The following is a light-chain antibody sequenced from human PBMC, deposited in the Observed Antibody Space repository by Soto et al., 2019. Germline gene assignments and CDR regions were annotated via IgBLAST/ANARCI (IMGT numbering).Light chain of an antibody. CDR3: SSYSSSSTLVV. CDR2: AVS. Sequence: QSALTQAASVSGSPGQASTISCTGTSSDVGGFLYVSWFQQHPGKAPKLRIYAVSNRPSGISNRVSGSKSGNTASLTISGRQAEDQADYYCSSYSSSSTLVVFGGGTALTVL. CDR1: SSDVGGFLY. J-gene: IGLJ2*01. V-gene: IGLV2-14*01.